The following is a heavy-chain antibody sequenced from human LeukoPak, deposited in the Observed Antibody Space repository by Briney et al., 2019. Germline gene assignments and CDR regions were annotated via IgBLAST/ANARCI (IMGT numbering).Heavy chain of an antibody. Sequence: GGSLRLSCAASGFTFSNYAMSWVRQAPGKRLEWVSGISGTSGTINYADPVKGRFTISRDNSKNTVYLQMNSPRAEDTAVYYCAKRLGDQRAFDYWGQGTLVTVSS. J-gene: IGHJ4*02. D-gene: IGHD2-21*02. CDR1: GFTFSNYA. CDR3: AKRLGDQRAFDY. V-gene: IGHV3-23*01. CDR2: ISGTSGTI.